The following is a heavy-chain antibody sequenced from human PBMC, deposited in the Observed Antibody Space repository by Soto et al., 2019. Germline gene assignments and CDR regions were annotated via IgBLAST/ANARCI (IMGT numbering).Heavy chain of an antibody. V-gene: IGHV3-23*01. Sequence: EVQLLESGGGLVQPGGSLRLSCAASGFTFSSYAMSLVRQAPGKGLEWVSAISGSAGSTYYADSVKGRFTISRDNSKNTLYLQMNSLRAEDTAVFYCTKDLWPYLPAGGEFDSWGQGTLVTVSS. D-gene: IGHD3-16*01. CDR2: ISGSAGST. CDR1: GFTFSSYA. J-gene: IGHJ4*02. CDR3: TKDLWPYLPAGGEFDS.